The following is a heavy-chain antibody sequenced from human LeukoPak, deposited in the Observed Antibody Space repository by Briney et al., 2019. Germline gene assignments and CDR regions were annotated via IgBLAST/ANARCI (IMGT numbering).Heavy chain of an antibody. V-gene: IGHV4-4*02. CDR2: MYHSGSA. CDR1: GGSINIRNW. CDR3: ARDQVKDGDSFFGWFDP. D-gene: IGHD4-17*01. J-gene: IGHJ5*02. Sequence: SETLSLTCALSGGSINIRNWWSWVRQPPGKELEWIGEMYHSGSANYNPSLKSRVTISVDTSKNQFSLKLSSVTAADTAVYYCARDQVKDGDSFFGWFDPWGQGTLVTASS.